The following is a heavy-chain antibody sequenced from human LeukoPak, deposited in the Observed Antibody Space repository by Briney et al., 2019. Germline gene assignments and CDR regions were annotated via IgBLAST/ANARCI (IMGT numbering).Heavy chain of an antibody. D-gene: IGHD6-13*01. Sequence: GGSLRLSCAASGFTFSSYSMNWVRQAPGQGLEWVSYISGGGTTIYYADSVKGRFTISRDNARNSLYLHMNSLRDEDTAVYYCVRSRQGSYFDCWDQGTLVTVSS. J-gene: IGHJ4*02. CDR1: GFTFSSYS. V-gene: IGHV3-48*02. CDR3: VRSRQGSYFDC. CDR2: ISGGGTTI.